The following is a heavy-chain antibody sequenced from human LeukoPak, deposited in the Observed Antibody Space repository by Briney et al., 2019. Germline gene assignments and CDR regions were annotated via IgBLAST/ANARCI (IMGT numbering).Heavy chain of an antibody. CDR3: ATGVWFGELEGN. J-gene: IGHJ4*02. D-gene: IGHD3-10*01. CDR2: FDPEDGET. Sequence: XXXQXPXXXXXWMGGFDPEDGETIYAQKFQGRVTMTEDTSTDTAYMELSSLRSEDTAVYYCATGVWFGELEGNWGQGTLVTVSS. V-gene: IGHV1-24*01.